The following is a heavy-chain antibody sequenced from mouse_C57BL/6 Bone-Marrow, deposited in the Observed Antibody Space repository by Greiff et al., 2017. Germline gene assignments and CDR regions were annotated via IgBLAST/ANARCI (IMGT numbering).Heavy chain of an antibody. CDR3: AAIYYDFPFAY. D-gene: IGHD2-4*01. J-gene: IGHJ3*01. V-gene: IGHV1-18*01. CDR1: GYTFPDYN. Sequence: QLQQSGPELVKPGASVKIPCKASGYTFPDYNMDWVKQSHGKSLEWIGDINPNNGGTIYNQKFKGKATLTVDKSSSTAYMELRSLTSEDTAVYYCAAIYYDFPFAYWGQGTLVTVSA. CDR2: INPNNGGT.